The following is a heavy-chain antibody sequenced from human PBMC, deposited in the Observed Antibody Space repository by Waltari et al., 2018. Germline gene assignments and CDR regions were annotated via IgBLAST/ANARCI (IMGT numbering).Heavy chain of an antibody. CDR1: GFTFSDST. CDR2: IRSKANSYAT. Sequence: EVQLVESGGGLVQPGGSLKISCAASGFTFSDSTLYWVRQASGKGLEWVGRIRSKANSYATAYAASVKGRFTISRDDSKNTANLQMNSLKTEDTAVYYCTSTPLAGYWGQGSLVTVSS. D-gene: IGHD3-16*01. J-gene: IGHJ4*02. CDR3: TSTPLAGY. V-gene: IGHV3-73*01.